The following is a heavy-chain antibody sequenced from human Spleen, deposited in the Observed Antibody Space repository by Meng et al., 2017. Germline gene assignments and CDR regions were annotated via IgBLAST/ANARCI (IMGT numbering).Heavy chain of an antibody. CDR1: GYNFPDYY. CDR3: ARGGYCSGGSCYPAGY. D-gene: IGHD2-15*01. CDR2: INTNTANP. J-gene: IGHJ4*02. V-gene: IGHV7-4-1*02. Sequence: ASVKVSCKPSGYNFPDYYIHWVRQAPGQGLEWMGWINTNTANPTYAQDFSGRFVFSLDTSVSTAYLQISSLKAEDTAVYYCARGGYCSGGSCYPAGYWGQGTLVTVSS.